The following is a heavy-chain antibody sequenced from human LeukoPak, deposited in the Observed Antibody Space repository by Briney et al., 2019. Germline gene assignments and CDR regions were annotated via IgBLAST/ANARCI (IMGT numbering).Heavy chain of an antibody. D-gene: IGHD5-12*01. CDR3: ARDQIIVATILDYYYGMDV. CDR2: MNGEGTTI. J-gene: IGHJ6*02. Sequence: AGGSLRLSCATSGLTFRTTWMHWVRQAPGKGLMWVSRMNGEGTTIDYADSVKGRFTISRDNSKNTLYLQMNSLRAEDTAVYYCARDQIIVATILDYYYGMDVWGQGTTVTVSS. CDR1: GLTFRTTW. V-gene: IGHV3-74*01.